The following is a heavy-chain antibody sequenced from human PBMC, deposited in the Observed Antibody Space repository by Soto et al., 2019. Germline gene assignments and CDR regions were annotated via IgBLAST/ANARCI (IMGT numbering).Heavy chain of an antibody. CDR3: AKDRQGFTVYYYYYGMDV. V-gene: IGHV3-23*01. J-gene: IGHJ6*02. D-gene: IGHD3-3*01. CDR2: ISGSGGST. Sequence: GGSLRLSCAASGFTFSSYAMSWVRQAPGKGLEWVSAISGSGGSTYYADSVKGRFTISRDNSKNTLYLQMNSLRAEDTAVYYCAKDRQGFTVYYYYYGMDVWGQGTTVTVSS. CDR1: GFTFSSYA.